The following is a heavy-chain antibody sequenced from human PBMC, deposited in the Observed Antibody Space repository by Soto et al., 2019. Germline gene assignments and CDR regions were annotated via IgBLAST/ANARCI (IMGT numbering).Heavy chain of an antibody. CDR3: AKTPAVSRSYYYGMDV. V-gene: IGHV3-23*01. CDR1: GFTFSSYA. CDR2: ISGSGGST. J-gene: IGHJ6*02. Sequence: EVQLLESGGGLVQPGGSLRLSCAASGFTFSSYAMSWVRQAPGKGLEWVSAISGSGGSTYYADSVKGRFTISRDNCKNTLYLQMNSLRAEDTAVYYCAKTPAVSRSYYYGMDVWGQGTTVTVSS. D-gene: IGHD2-15*01.